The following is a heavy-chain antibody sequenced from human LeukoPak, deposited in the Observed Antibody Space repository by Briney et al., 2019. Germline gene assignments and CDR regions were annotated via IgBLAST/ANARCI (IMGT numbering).Heavy chain of an antibody. V-gene: IGHV4-4*07. CDR2: IYTSGST. J-gene: IGHJ5*02. CDR3: ARDWYYDFWSGHNEDWFDP. Sequence: SETLPLTCTVSGGSISSYYWSWIRQPAGKGLEWIGRIYTSGSTNYNPSLKSRVTMSVDTSKNQFSLKLSSVTAADTAVYYCARDWYYDFWSGHNEDWFDPWGQGTLVTVSS. CDR1: GGSISSYY. D-gene: IGHD3-3*01.